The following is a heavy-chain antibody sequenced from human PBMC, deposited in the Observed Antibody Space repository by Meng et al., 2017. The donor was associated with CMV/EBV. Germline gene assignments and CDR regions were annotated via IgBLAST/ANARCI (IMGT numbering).Heavy chain of an antibody. Sequence: SETLSLTCAVYGGSFSGYYWSWIRQPPGKGLEWIGEINHSGSTNYNPSLKSRVTISVDTSKNQFSLKLSSVTAADTAVYCCARGALGIFGVVIIRSYFDYWGQGTLVTVSS. CDR1: GGSFSGYY. CDR3: ARGALGIFGVVIIRSYFDY. D-gene: IGHD3-3*01. CDR2: INHSGST. J-gene: IGHJ4*02. V-gene: IGHV4-34*01.